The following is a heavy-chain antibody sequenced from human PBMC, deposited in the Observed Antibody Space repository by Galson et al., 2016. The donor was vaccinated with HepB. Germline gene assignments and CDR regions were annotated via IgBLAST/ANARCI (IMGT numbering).Heavy chain of an antibody. CDR3: ARALSSCSGGSCYRVGYNWFDP. V-gene: IGHV4-59*01. CDR2: VYYTGST. Sequence: GLEWIGYVYYTGSTNYNPSLKSRVTISLDTSKNQFSLKLISVTAADTALYYCARALSSCSGGSCYRVGYNWFDPWGQGTLVTVSS. J-gene: IGHJ5*02. D-gene: IGHD2-15*01.